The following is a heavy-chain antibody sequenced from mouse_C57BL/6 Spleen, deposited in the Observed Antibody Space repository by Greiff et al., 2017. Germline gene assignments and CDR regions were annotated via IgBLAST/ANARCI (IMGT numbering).Heavy chain of an antibody. D-gene: IGHD1-1*01. CDR2: ISSGGSYT. J-gene: IGHJ1*03. Sequence: EVQVVESGGDLVKPGGSLKLSCAASGFTFSSYGMSWVRQTPDKRLEWVATISSGGSYTYYPDSVKGRFTISRDNAKNTLYLQMSSLKSEDTALYYCARYYYGSVYWYFDVWGTGTTVTVSS. CDR1: GFTFSSYG. CDR3: ARYYYGSVYWYFDV. V-gene: IGHV5-6*01.